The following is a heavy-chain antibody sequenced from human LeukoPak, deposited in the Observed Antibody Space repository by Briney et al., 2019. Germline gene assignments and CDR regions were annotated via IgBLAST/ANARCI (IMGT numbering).Heavy chain of an antibody. CDR1: GGSISSYY. Sequence: SETLSLTRTVSGGSISSYYWSWSRQPPGKGLEWIGYIYYSGSTNYYPSLKSRVTISVDTSKNQFSLKLSSVTAADTAVYYCARSTIDYGDYEALTIYWYFDLWGRGTLVTVSS. CDR2: IYYSGST. D-gene: IGHD4-17*01. J-gene: IGHJ2*01. V-gene: IGHV4-59*01. CDR3: ARSTIDYGDYEALTIYWYFDL.